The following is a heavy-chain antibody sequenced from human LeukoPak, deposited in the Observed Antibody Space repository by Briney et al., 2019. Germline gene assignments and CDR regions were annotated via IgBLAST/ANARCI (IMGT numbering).Heavy chain of an antibody. CDR3: AIVQSGSGYYYDSSGIDY. CDR1: GYTFTSYD. J-gene: IGHJ4*02. CDR2: MNPNSGNT. D-gene: IGHD3-22*01. V-gene: IGHV1-8*01. Sequence: ASVKVSCKAAGYTFTSYDINWVRQATGQGLEWMGWMNPNSGNTGYAQKFQGRVTMTRNTSISTAYMELSSLRSEDTAVYYCAIVQSGSGYYYDSSGIDYWGQGTLVTVSS.